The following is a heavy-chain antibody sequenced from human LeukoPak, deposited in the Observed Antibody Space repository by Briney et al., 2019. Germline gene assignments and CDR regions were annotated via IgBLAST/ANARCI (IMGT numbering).Heavy chain of an antibody. CDR1: GYTFTSYW. CDR3: ARESNYYGSGSSQRRPFDD. CDR2: IYPGDSDT. Sequence: GESLKISCKASGYTFTSYWIGWVRQMPGKGLEWMGIIYPGDSDTRYSPSFQGQITISADKSISTAYLQWSSLKASDTAMYYCARESNYYGSGSSQRRPFDDGGQRILVTVSS. J-gene: IGHJ4*02. V-gene: IGHV5-51*01. D-gene: IGHD3-10*01.